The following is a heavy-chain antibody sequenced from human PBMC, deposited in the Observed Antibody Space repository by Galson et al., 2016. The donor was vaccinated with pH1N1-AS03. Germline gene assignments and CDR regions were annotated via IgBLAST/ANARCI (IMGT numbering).Heavy chain of an antibody. V-gene: IGHV3-23*01. Sequence: SLRLSCAVSGFTLSAYWMYWVRQTPGKGLEWVSAISGSGGSTYYADSVKGRFTISRDNSKNTLHLQMNSLRAEDTAVYYCAKSKDMAATAGDYWGQGTLVTVSS. CDR3: AKSKDMAATAGDY. CDR2: ISGSGGST. CDR1: GFTLSAYW. D-gene: IGHD5-12*01. J-gene: IGHJ4*02.